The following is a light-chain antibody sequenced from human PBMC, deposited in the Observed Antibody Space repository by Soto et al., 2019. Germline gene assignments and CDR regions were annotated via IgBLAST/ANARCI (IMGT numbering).Light chain of an antibody. CDR2: WAS. J-gene: IGKJ4*01. V-gene: IGKV4-1*01. Sequence: DIVMTQSPDSLAVPLGERATINCKSSQSVFYNSNSQNFLAWYQQKPGQSPKLLFYWASTRESGVPDRFSGSGSGTDFTLTINNLQAEDVAVYYCQQYYSTPFAFGGGTKVDIK. CDR3: QQYYSTPFA. CDR1: QSVFYNSNSQNF.